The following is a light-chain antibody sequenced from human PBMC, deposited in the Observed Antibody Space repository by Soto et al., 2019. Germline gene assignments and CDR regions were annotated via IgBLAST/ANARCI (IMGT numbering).Light chain of an antibody. CDR2: DAS. J-gene: IGKJ1*01. V-gene: IGKV1-39*01. CDR1: QNIITW. Sequence: DIQITQSPSSLSASLGYRVTITCRSSQNIITWLAWFQQKPGKAPKLLIHDASSLQSGVPSRFSGSGSGTDFALTINSLQPEDFATIYCQQTYSTPWTFGQGTKVDIK. CDR3: QQTYSTPWT.